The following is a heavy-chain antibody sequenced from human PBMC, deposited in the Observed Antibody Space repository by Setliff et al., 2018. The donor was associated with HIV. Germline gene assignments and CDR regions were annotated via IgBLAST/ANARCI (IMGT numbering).Heavy chain of an antibody. D-gene: IGHD3-9*01. J-gene: IGHJ6*03. V-gene: IGHV3-48*01. Sequence: GGSLRLSCAASGFTFSSYWMHWVRQAPGKGLEWVSYISSSSSSIYYGDSVKSRFTISRDNAKNSLALEMNSLRTEDKAMYFCARDQPYFDYLLSSASKAYYYYYMDVWGRGTTVTVAS. CDR1: GFTFSSYW. CDR3: ARDQPYFDYLLSSASKAYYYYYMDV. CDR2: ISSSSSSI.